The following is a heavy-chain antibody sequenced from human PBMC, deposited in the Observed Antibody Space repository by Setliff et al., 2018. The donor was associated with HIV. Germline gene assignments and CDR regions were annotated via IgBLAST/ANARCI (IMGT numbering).Heavy chain of an antibody. CDR1: GYTFTNFG. V-gene: IGHV1-18*01. CDR3: ARDLYTSGWPNWFDP. CDR2: VNTNNDKT. J-gene: IGHJ5*02. D-gene: IGHD6-19*01. Sequence: ASVKVSCKASGYTFTNFGITWVRQVPGQGLEWMGWVNTNNDKTNYAQKFQGRVTMTTDRSTKTAYLNLGSLRPDDTAVYYCARDLYTSGWPNWFDPWGPGTLVTAPQ.